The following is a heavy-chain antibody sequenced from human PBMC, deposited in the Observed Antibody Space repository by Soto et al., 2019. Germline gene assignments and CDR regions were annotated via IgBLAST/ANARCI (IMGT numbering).Heavy chain of an antibody. D-gene: IGHD2-2*01. CDR1: GYTFTSYG. V-gene: IGHV1-18*01. J-gene: IGHJ3*02. Sequence: QVQLVQSGAEVKKPGASVKVSCKASGYTFTSYGISWVRQAPGQGLEWMGWISAYNGNTNYAQKLQGRVTMATDTSTSTAYMELRSLRSDDTAVYYCAREAVFSYRTPDDAFDIWGQGTMVTVSS. CDR2: ISAYNGNT. CDR3: AREAVFSYRTPDDAFDI.